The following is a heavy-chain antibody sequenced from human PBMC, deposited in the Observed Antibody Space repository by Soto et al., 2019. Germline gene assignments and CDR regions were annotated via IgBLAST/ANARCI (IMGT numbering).Heavy chain of an antibody. CDR3: QGGDF. J-gene: IGHJ4*02. CDR2: INDSGSL. Sequence: QLHLHQWGAGLLKPSETLSLTCSVSGGSCRGYFWSWIRQSPDKGLEWIGEINDSGSLYYNPSFKSRLTISVDTSQSQISLRLTSVTAADSAVYYCQGGDFWGQVTRVTVSS. CDR1: GGSCRGYF. V-gene: IGHV4-34*01. D-gene: IGHD3-16*01.